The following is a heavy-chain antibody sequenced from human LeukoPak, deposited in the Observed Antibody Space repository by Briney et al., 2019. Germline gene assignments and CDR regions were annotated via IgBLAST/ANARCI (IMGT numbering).Heavy chain of an antibody. D-gene: IGHD3-9*01. CDR1: GFTFSSYG. CDR3: AKDHLSRYYDILTVMDV. V-gene: IGHV3-23*01. J-gene: IGHJ6*02. CDR2: ISGGADST. Sequence: PGGSLRLSCAASGFTFSSYGMSWVRQVPGKGLRWVSAISGGADSTYYADSVKGRFTISRDNSKNTLYLQMNSLRAEDTAVYYCAKDHLSRYYDILTVMDVWGQGTTVTVSS.